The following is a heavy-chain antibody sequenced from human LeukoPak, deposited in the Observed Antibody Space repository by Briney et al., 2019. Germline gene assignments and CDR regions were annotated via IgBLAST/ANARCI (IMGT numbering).Heavy chain of an antibody. D-gene: IGHD3-10*01. CDR3: ARDGGYYGSGVGYYGMDV. J-gene: IGHJ6*02. V-gene: IGHV4-4*07. CDR1: GGSISSYY. Sequence: PSETLSLTCTVSGGSISSYYWSWLRQPAGKGLEWIGRIYTSGSTNYNPSLKSRVTMSVDTSKNQFSLELSSVTAADTAVYYCARDGGYYGSGVGYYGMDVWGQGTTVTVSS. CDR2: IYTSGST.